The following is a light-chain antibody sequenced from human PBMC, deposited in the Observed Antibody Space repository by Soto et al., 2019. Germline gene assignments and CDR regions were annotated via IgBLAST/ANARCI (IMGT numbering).Light chain of an antibody. V-gene: IGKV1-39*01. Sequence: DIQMTQSPSSLSASVGDRVTITCRASQSISSYFDWYQQKPGNAPKLLIYAAVSLQSGVPSRFSGGGSGTDLTLTISSLQPEDFETYYCQQSYSTPWTFGQGTKVELK. CDR1: QSISSY. CDR2: AAV. J-gene: IGKJ1*01. CDR3: QQSYSTPWT.